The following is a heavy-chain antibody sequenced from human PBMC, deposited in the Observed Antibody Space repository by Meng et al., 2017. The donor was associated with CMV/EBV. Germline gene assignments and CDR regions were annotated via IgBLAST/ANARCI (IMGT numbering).Heavy chain of an antibody. CDR1: GFTFTSSA. V-gene: IGHV1-58*01. Sequence: SVKVSCKASGFTFTSSAVQWVRQARGQRLEWIGWIVVGSGNTNYAQKFQGRVTITRDMSTSTAYMELSSLRSEDTAVYYCAADFGDYVVVAPYYYYGMDVWGQGTTVTVSS. D-gene: IGHD2-15*01. J-gene: IGHJ6*02. CDR3: AADFGDYVVVAPYYYYGMDV. CDR2: IVVGSGNT.